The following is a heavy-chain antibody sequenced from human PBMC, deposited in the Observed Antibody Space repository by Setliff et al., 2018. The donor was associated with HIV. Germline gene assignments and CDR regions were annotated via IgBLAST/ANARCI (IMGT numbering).Heavy chain of an antibody. V-gene: IGHV4-61*09. CDR1: GDSIRSARHS. Sequence: SETLSLTCSVSGDSIRSARHSRTWIRQPVGKPPEWIGHVFSAGHSNYNPSLRGRVAMSLDQYKNQFSLSLDSVTAADTAVYSCARARAAGFGINGFDSWGQGTQVTVSS. CDR2: VFSAGHS. J-gene: IGHJ4*02. D-gene: IGHD6-19*01. CDR3: ARARAAGFGINGFDS.